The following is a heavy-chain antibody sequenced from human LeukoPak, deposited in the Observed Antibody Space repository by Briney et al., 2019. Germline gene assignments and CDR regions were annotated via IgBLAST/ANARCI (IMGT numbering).Heavy chain of an antibody. J-gene: IGHJ5*02. V-gene: IGHV1-2*06. Sequence: ASVKVSCKASGYTFTGYYMHWVRQAPGQGLEWMGRINPNSGGTNYAQKFQGRVTMTRDTSISTAYMELSRLRSDDTAVYYCARDLNCSGGSCYSGWFDPWGQGTLVTVSS. CDR3: ARDLNCSGGSCYSGWFDP. CDR2: INPNSGGT. CDR1: GYTFTGYY. D-gene: IGHD2-15*01.